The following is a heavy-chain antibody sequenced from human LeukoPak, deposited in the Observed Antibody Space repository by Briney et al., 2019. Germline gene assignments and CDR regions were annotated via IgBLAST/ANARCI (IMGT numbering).Heavy chain of an antibody. V-gene: IGHV3-74*01. CDR1: GFTFSSYW. CDR3: ARDEDGPGALIEY. Sequence: QPGGSLGLSCAASGFTFSSYWMQWVRQVPGKGLVWVSRINNDGSGTTYADSVKGRFTISRDNAKNTLSLQMNSLRDEDTAVYYCARDEDGPGALIEYWGQGALVTVSS. D-gene: IGHD5-24*01. CDR2: INNDGSGT. J-gene: IGHJ4*02.